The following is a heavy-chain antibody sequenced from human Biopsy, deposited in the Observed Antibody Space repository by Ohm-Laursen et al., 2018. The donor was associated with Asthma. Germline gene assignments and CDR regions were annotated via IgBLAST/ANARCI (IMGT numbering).Heavy chain of an antibody. CDR2: IMTVFGTT. J-gene: IGHJ6*02. V-gene: IGHV1-69*01. D-gene: IGHD6-19*01. Sequence: GSPVKVSCKASGGMFGNYAISWVRQAPGLGLEWLGGIMTVFGTTNYAQKFQGRVTITADESTSTAYMEVTSLRSEDTAIYYRARCQVGYSSGWSLLLKKIYYSGMDVWGQGTAVTVSS. CDR3: ARCQVGYSSGWSLLLKKIYYSGMDV. CDR1: GGMFGNYA.